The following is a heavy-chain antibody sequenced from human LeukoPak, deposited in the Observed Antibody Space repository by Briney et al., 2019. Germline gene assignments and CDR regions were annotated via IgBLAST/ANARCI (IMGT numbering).Heavy chain of an antibody. CDR3: ARGAIAAAGTTSFDY. V-gene: IGHV4-61*01. J-gene: IGHJ4*02. CDR1: GGPVSSGSYF. D-gene: IGHD6-13*01. Sequence: SVTVSLKCTVCGGPVSSGSYFGRSIRQPPGGGVELIGYMYYSGSTHYNPALKSLATITVDTSNNQFSHKLSAVAAAVSAFAYCARGAIAAAGTTSFDYWGQGTLVTVSS. CDR2: MYYSGST.